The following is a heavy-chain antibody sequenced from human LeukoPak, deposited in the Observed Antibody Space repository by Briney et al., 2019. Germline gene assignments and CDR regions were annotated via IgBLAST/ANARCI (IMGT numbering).Heavy chain of an antibody. CDR3: AREEYSGWSLDY. J-gene: IGHJ4*02. CDR2: INHSGST. CDR1: GGSFSGYY. V-gene: IGHV4-34*01. Sequence: SETLSLTCAVYGGSFSGYYWSWIRQPPGKGLEWIGEINHSGSTNYNPSLKSRVTISVDTSKNQFSLKLSSVTAADTAVYYCAREEYSGWSLDYWGQGTLVTVSS. D-gene: IGHD6-19*01.